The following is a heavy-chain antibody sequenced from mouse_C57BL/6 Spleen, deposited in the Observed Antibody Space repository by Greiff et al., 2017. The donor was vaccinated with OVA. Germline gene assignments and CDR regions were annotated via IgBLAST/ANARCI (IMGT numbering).Heavy chain of an antibody. J-gene: IGHJ4*01. CDR1: GYTFTSYW. CDR2: INPSNGGT. CDR3: ARNDYGSRDAMDD. D-gene: IGHD1-1*01. Sequence: QVQLQQPGTELVKPGASVKLSCKASGYTFTSYWMHWVKQRPGQGLEWIGNINPSNGGTNYNEKFKSKATLTVDKSSSTAYKQLSSLTSEDDAVYYCARNDYGSRDAMDDWGQGTSVTVSS. V-gene: IGHV1-53*01.